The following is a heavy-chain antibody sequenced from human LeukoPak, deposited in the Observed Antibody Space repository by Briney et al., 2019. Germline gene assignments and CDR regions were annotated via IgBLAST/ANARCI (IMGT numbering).Heavy chain of an antibody. CDR1: GGTFSSYA. CDR2: IIPIFGTA. V-gene: IGHV1-69*05. J-gene: IGHJ4*02. Sequence: SVKVSCKASGGTFSSYAISWVRQAPGQGLDWMGGIIPIFGTANYAQKFQGRVKITTDESTSTAYMELSSLRSEDTAVYYCARSYDSSGYYPAPFDYWGQGTLVTVSS. CDR3: ARSYDSSGYYPAPFDY. D-gene: IGHD3-22*01.